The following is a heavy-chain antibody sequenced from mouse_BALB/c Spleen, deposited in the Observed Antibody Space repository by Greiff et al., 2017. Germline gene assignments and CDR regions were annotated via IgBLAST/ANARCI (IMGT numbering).Heavy chain of an antibody. J-gene: IGHJ4*01. CDR2: ISSGGSYT. CDR3: ARHEYYGSSPYAMDY. CDR1: GFTFSSYA. D-gene: IGHD1-1*01. V-gene: IGHV5-9-3*01. Sequence: EVKLVESGGGLVKPGGSLKLSCAASGFTFSSYAMSWVRQTPEKRLEWVGTISSGGSYTYYPDSVKGRSTISRDNAKNTLYLQMSSLRSEDTAMYYCARHEYYGSSPYAMDYWGQGTSVTVSS.